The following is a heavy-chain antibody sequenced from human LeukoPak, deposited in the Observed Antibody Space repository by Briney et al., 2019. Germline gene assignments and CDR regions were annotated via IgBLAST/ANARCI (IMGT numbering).Heavy chain of an antibody. CDR1: GYTFTGYY. D-gene: IGHD3-22*01. V-gene: IGHV1-2*02. Sequence: ASVEVSCKASGYTFTGYYMHWVRQAPGQGLEWMGWINPNSGGTNYAQKFQGRVTMTRDTSISTAYMELSRLRSDDTAVYYCVRGVNYYDSSGYYTFDFWGQGTLVTVSS. J-gene: IGHJ4*02. CDR2: INPNSGGT. CDR3: VRGVNYYDSSGYYTFDF.